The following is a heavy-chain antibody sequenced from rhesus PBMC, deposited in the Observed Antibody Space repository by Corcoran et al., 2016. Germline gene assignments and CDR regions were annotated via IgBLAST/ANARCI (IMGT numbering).Heavy chain of an antibody. V-gene: IGHV4-122*02. CDR1: GGSISSSYYY. CDR3: ARHEWPDDAFDS. D-gene: IGHD2-33*01. J-gene: IGHJ3*01. CDR2: VSYRGST. Sequence: QVQLQESGPGLVKPSETLSLTCAVSGGSISSSYYYWSWIRQAPGKGLEWIGYVSYRGSTSYNPSLKSRVTISRDTAKNQFSLKLSSVTAADTAVYYCARHEWPDDAFDSWGQGLRVTVSS.